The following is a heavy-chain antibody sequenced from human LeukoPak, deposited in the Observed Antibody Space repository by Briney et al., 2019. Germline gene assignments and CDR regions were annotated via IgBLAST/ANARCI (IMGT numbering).Heavy chain of an antibody. Sequence: PGGSLRLSCAASGFTFDDYAMHWVQQAPGKGLEWVSGISWNSGSIGYADSVKGRFTISRDNAKNSLYLQMNSLRAEDTALYYCAKDGWFGELFVYYFDYWGQGTLVTVSS. J-gene: IGHJ4*02. V-gene: IGHV3-9*01. CDR2: ISWNSGSI. CDR1: GFTFDDYA. D-gene: IGHD3-10*01. CDR3: AKDGWFGELFVYYFDY.